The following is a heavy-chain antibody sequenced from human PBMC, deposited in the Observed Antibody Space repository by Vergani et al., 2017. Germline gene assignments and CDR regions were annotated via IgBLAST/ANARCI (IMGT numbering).Heavy chain of an antibody. V-gene: IGHV2-70*04. CDR1: GFSLSTVGMR. CDR2: IDWDDDN. CDR3: ARSPLGSLDY. Sequence: QVTLKESGPALVKPTQTLTLTCTFSGFSLSTVGMRVSWIRQPPGKALEWLARIDWDDDNFYNTSLKTRLSISKDTSKNQVVLTMTNMDPVDTATYYCARSPLGSLDYWGQGTLVTVSS. D-gene: IGHD2-2*03. J-gene: IGHJ4*02.